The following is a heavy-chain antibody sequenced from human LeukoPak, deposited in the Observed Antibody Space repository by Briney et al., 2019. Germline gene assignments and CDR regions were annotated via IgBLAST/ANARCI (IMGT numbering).Heavy chain of an antibody. J-gene: IGHJ4*02. D-gene: IGHD3-9*01. V-gene: IGHV4-59*01. CDR1: GVSFSSYY. CDR2: IYYSGST. CDR3: ARRPRNDILTGTPFDY. Sequence: SETLSLTCTVSGVSFSSYYWSWIRQPLGKGLEWIGYIYYSGSTDSKPSLKSRVTISVDTSKNQFSLKLRSVTAADTAVYYCARRPRNDILTGTPFDYWGQGILVTVSS.